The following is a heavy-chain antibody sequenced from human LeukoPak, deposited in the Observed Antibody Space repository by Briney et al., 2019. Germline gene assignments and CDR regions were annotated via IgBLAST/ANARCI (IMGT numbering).Heavy chain of an antibody. D-gene: IGHD6-13*01. CDR3: AKDMGPVIAAAGTDY. CDR1: GFTFDDYA. J-gene: IGHJ4*02. Sequence: PGGSLRLSCAASGFTFDDYAMHWVRQAPGKGLEWVSGISWNSGSIGYADSVKGRFTISRDNAQNSLYLQMNSLRAEDTALYYCAKDMGPVIAAAGTDYWGQGTLVTVSS. CDR2: ISWNSGSI. V-gene: IGHV3-9*01.